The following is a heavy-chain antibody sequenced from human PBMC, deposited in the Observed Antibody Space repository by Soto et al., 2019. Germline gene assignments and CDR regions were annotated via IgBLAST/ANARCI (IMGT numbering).Heavy chain of an antibody. V-gene: IGHV3-21*01. CDR2: ISTSSIYI. CDR3: ARAVVPAEIFPAYGLDV. D-gene: IGHD2-2*01. Sequence: EVQLVESGGGLVKPGGSLRLSCAASGFTFSSYSMNWVRQAPGKGMEWVSSISTSSIYIYLAHSVKGRFTISRDNAKNSLYLQMNSRRAENTAVYFCARAVVPAEIFPAYGLDVWGQGTTVTVSS. J-gene: IGHJ6*02. CDR1: GFTFSSYS.